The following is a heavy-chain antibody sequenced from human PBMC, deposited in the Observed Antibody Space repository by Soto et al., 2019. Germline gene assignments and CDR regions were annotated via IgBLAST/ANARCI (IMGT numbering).Heavy chain of an antibody. CDR2: IYWDDDK. V-gene: IGHV2-5*02. J-gene: IGHJ6*03. CDR3: AHSNGYCSGGGCSSYYYYYYMDV. CDR1: GFSLSTSGVG. Sequence: QITLKESGPTLVKPTQTLTLTCTFSGFSLSTSGVGVGWIRQPPGKALEWLALIYWDDDKRYSPSLKSRLTITKDTSKNQVVLTMTNMDPVDTATYYCAHSNGYCSGGGCSSYYYYYYMDVWGKGTTVTVSS. D-gene: IGHD2-15*01.